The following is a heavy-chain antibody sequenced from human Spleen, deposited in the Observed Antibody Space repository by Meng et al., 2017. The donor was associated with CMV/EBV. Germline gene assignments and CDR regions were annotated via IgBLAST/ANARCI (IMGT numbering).Heavy chain of an antibody. CDR1: GGSIRCGDYY. D-gene: IGHD2-21*01. Sequence: APDPGRAKPRTPFSLPCPVLGGSIRCGDYYWDWIRQPPGEGLEWSGYIYYGRNTYYNPSLKSRVTISVDTSKNQFSLKLNSVTAADTAVYYCARGYSGGRGAFDIWGQGTMVTVSS. V-gene: IGHV4-30-4*08. CDR3: ARGYSGGRGAFDI. J-gene: IGHJ3*02. CDR2: IYYGRNT.